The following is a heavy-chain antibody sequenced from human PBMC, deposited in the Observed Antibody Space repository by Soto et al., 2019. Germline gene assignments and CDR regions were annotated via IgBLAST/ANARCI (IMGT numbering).Heavy chain of an antibody. Sequence: SQTLSLTCAISGDSVSGNSAAWNWISQSPSRGLEWLGRTYYRSKWYNDYAVSVKSRITVTPDTSKNQFSLHLNSVTPEDTAVYSCETAFPYYESSDSYFDYWRQGPLLTVSS. CDR3: ETAFPYYESSDSYFDY. CDR1: GDSVSGNSAA. D-gene: IGHD3-3*01. CDR2: TYYRSKWYN. J-gene: IGHJ4*02. V-gene: IGHV6-1*01.